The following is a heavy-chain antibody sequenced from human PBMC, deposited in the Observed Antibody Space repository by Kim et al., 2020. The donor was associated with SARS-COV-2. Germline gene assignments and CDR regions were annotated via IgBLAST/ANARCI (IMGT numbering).Heavy chain of an antibody. V-gene: IGHV4-31*02. Sequence: SLKWRVIISVDTSKNQFSLKLSSVTAADTAVYYCARAHYDILTGRGDFDYWGQGTLVTVSS. J-gene: IGHJ4*02. CDR3: ARAHYDILTGRGDFDY. D-gene: IGHD3-9*01.